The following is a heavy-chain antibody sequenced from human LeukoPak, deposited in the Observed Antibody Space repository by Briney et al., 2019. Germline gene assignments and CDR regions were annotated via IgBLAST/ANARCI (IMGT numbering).Heavy chain of an antibody. D-gene: IGHD6-19*01. Sequence: PGGSLRLSCAASGFTVSSNYMSWVRQAPGKGLEWVSVIYSGVSTYYADSVKGRFTISRDNSKNTLYLQMNSLRAEDTAVYYCARAAEWQWLVRGYYYYGMDVWGQGTTVTVSS. CDR2: IYSGVST. J-gene: IGHJ6*02. CDR1: GFTVSSNY. CDR3: ARAAEWQWLVRGYYYYGMDV. V-gene: IGHV3-53*01.